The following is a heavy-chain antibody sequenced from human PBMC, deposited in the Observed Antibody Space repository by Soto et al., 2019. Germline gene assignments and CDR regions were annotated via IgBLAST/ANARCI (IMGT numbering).Heavy chain of an antibody. CDR3: ARESRSYHHDF. V-gene: IGHV3-33*01. D-gene: IGHD1-26*01. Sequence: QVQLVESGGGVVQPGGSLRLSCAASGFTFSSYVMHWVRQAPGRGLEWVAVLWHDGSNKNYADSVKGRFTISRDNSKNTLYLQMSSLRADDTAIYYCARESRSYHHDFWGQGTLVTVSS. CDR1: GFTFSSYV. J-gene: IGHJ4*02. CDR2: LWHDGSNK.